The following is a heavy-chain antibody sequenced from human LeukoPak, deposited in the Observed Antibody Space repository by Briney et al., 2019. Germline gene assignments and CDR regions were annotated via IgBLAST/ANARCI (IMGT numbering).Heavy chain of an antibody. Sequence: VGSLRLSCAASGFTFSSYWMSWVRQAPGKGLEWVATIKRDGSGEDYVDSVKGRFTNSRDNAKNSLYLQMNSLRAEDTAVYYCARDPTVTNFHVAFDIWGQGTLLTVSP. V-gene: IGHV3-7*05. D-gene: IGHD4-17*01. J-gene: IGHJ3*02. CDR2: IKRDGSGE. CDR3: ARDPTVTNFHVAFDI. CDR1: GFTFSSYW.